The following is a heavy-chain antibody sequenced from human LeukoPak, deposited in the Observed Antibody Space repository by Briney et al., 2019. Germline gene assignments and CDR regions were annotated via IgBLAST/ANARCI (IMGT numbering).Heavy chain of an antibody. D-gene: IGHD4-11*01. CDR2: IYYSGST. J-gene: IGHJ1*01. CDR3: ARVPTVRGGVA. Sequence: SETLSLTCTVSGGSISSSSYYWGWIRQPPGKGLEWIGSIYYSGSTYYNPSLKSRVTISVDTSKNQFSLKLSSVTAADTAVYYCARVPTVRGGVAWGQGPLVTVSS. V-gene: IGHV4-39*07. CDR1: GGSISSSSYY.